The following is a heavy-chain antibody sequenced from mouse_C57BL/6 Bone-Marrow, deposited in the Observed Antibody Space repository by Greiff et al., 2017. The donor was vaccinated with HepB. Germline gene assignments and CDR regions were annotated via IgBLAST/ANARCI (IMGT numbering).Heavy chain of an antibody. CDR1: GYTFTSYW. V-gene: IGHV1-55*01. CDR3: ARLGTTVVASDY. J-gene: IGHJ2*01. Sequence: QVQLQQPGAELVKPGASVKMSCKASGYTFTSYWITWVKQRPGQGLEWIGDIYPGSGSTNYNEKFKSKATLTVDTSSSTAYMQLSSLTSEDSAVYNCARLGTTVVASDYWGQVTTLTVSS. D-gene: IGHD1-1*01. CDR2: IYPGSGST.